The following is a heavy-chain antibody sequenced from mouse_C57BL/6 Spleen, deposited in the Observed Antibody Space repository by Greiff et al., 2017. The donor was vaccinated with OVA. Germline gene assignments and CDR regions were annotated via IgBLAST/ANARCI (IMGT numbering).Heavy chain of an antibody. CDR3: ARGDITTVVDGY. CDR2: IHPNSGST. V-gene: IGHV1-64*01. J-gene: IGHJ2*01. CDR1: GYTFTSYW. Sequence: VQLQQPGAELVKPGASVKLSCKASGYTFTSYWMHWVKQRPGQGLEWIGMIHPNSGSTNYNEKFKSKATLTVDKSSSTAYMQLSSLTSEDSAVYYCARGDITTVVDGYWGQGTTLTVSS. D-gene: IGHD1-1*01.